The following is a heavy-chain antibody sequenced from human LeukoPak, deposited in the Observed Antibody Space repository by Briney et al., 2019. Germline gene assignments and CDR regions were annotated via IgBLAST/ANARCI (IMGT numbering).Heavy chain of an antibody. V-gene: IGHV3-30*18. D-gene: IGHD3-10*02. CDR3: AKDYAYYYVDYYYGMDV. J-gene: IGHJ6*04. Sequence: PGGSLRLSCAASGFTFSSYGMHWVRQAPGKGLEWVAVISYDGSNKYYADSVKGRFTISRDSSKNTLYLQMNSLRAEDTAVYYCAKDYAYYYVDYYYGMDVWGKGTTVTVSS. CDR1: GFTFSSYG. CDR2: ISYDGSNK.